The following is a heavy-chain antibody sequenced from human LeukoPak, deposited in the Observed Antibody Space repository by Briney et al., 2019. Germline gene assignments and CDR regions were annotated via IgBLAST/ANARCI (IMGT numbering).Heavy chain of an antibody. CDR1: GFTFSNYW. Sequence: GGSLRLSCAPSGFTFSNYWMSWVRQAPGKGLEWVANIKQDGSEKYYVDSVKGRFTISRDNAKNSLYLQMNSLRAEDTAVYYCARAKDYGDYEFAYWGQGTLVTVSS. CDR2: IKQDGSEK. D-gene: IGHD4-17*01. J-gene: IGHJ4*02. CDR3: ARAKDYGDYEFAY. V-gene: IGHV3-7*02.